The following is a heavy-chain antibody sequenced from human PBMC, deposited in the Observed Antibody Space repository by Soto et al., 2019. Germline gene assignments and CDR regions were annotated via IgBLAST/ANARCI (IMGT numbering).Heavy chain of an antibody. D-gene: IGHD2-2*01. J-gene: IGHJ6*02. CDR1: GGSLSSYY. V-gene: IGHV4-59*01. CDR3: ARAVGYCISTSCYEGYYYGMDV. CDR2: IYYSGST. Sequence: SETLSLTCTVPGGSLSSYYWSWIRQPPGKGLEWIGYIYYSGSTNYNPSLKSRVTISVDTSKNQFSLKLSSVTAADTAVYYCARAVGYCISTSCYEGYYYGMDVWGQGTTDTVSS.